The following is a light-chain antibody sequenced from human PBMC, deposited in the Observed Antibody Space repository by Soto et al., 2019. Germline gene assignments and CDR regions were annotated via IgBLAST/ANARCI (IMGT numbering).Light chain of an antibody. J-gene: IGLJ1*01. Sequence: QSVMTQPPSVSAATGPKVTISCYGSSSNIGGNSVSWYQQLPGTAPKLLIYDDNKRPSGIPDRFSGSKSGTSATLGITGFQTGDEADYYCGSLDSSLSAYVFGTGTKLTVL. CDR1: SSNIGGNS. V-gene: IGLV1-51*01. CDR3: GSLDSSLSAYV. CDR2: DDN.